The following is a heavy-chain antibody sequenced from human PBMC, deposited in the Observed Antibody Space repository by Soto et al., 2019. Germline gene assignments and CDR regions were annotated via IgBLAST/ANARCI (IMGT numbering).Heavy chain of an antibody. D-gene: IGHD1-1*01. CDR3: ARRYGYSFDY. CDR2: IHYSGST. CDR1: GGSISSYY. Sequence: QVQLQESGPGLVKPSETLSLTCTVSGGSISSYYWSWIRQPPGQGLEWIGYIHYSGSTNYNPSLKSRLTIPVDTSKTQFSLKLSSLTAADTAVYYCARRYGYSFDYWGQGTLVTVSS. V-gene: IGHV4-59*08. J-gene: IGHJ4*02.